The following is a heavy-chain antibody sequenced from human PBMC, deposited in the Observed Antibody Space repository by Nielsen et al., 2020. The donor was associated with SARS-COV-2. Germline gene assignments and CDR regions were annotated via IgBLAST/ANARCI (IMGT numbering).Heavy chain of an antibody. J-gene: IGHJ5*02. CDR3: TRGVGGWFDP. CDR2: IGSAGDT. CDR1: GCTFSSYD. Sequence: GSSLNTCCAASGCTFSSYDMHWVRQPAGKGLELVSTIGSAGDTFSPASVRGRFIISREDGENSLHLQMNSLRAGDTALYYCTRGVGGWFDPWGQGTLVTVSS. V-gene: IGHV3-13*01. D-gene: IGHD3-10*01.